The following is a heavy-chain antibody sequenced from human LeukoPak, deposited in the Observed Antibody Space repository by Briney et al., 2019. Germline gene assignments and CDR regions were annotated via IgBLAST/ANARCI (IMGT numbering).Heavy chain of an antibody. Sequence: PGGSLRLSCAASGFTFSSYWMSWVRQAPGKGLEWVANIKQDGSEKYYVDSVKGRFTISRDNAKSSLYLQMNSLRAEDTAVYYCARDSPDLRSPGVFDIWGQGTMVTVSS. J-gene: IGHJ3*02. CDR1: GFTFSSYW. CDR2: IKQDGSEK. D-gene: IGHD2-8*01. V-gene: IGHV3-7*01. CDR3: ARDSPDLRSPGVFDI.